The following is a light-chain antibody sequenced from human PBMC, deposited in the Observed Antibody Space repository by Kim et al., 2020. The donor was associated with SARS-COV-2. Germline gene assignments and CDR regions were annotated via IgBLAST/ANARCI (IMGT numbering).Light chain of an antibody. V-gene: IGLV3-1*01. Sequence: SSELTQPPSVSVSPGQTASITCSGDKLGDKYACWYQQKPGQSPVLVIYQDSKRPSGFPERFSGSNSGNTATLTISGTQAMDEADYYCQAWDSSTVV. CDR1: KLGDKY. CDR2: QDS. J-gene: IGLJ2*01. CDR3: QAWDSSTVV.